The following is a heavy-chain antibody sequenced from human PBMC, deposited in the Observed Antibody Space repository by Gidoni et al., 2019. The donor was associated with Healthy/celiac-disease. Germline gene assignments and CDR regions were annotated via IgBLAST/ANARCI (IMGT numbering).Heavy chain of an antibody. J-gene: IGHJ5*02. Sequence: LREWGAGLLKPSETLSLTCAVYGGSFSGYYWSWIRQPPGKGLEWIGEINHSGSTNYNPSLKSRVTISVDTSKNQFSLKLSSVTAADTAVYYCARGRRHYDFWSGYYQQNWGDDNWFDPWGQGTLVTVSS. CDR1: GGSFSGYY. CDR2: INHSGST. CDR3: ARGRRHYDFWSGYYQQNWGDDNWFDP. V-gene: IGHV4-34*01. D-gene: IGHD3-3*01.